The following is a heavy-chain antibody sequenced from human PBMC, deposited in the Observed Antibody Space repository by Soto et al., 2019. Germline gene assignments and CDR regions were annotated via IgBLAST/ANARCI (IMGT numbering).Heavy chain of an antibody. CDR2: IYRTGST. Sequence: PSETLSLTCAVSGGSFISNNWWTWVRQPPGQGLEWIGEIYRTGSTNYNPSLESRVTISLDKSENQFSLKVTSLTAADTAVYYCASRDPGTSVDYWGQGTLVTVSS. CDR1: GGSFISNNW. D-gene: IGHD1-7*01. CDR3: ASRDPGTSVDY. V-gene: IGHV4-4*02. J-gene: IGHJ4*02.